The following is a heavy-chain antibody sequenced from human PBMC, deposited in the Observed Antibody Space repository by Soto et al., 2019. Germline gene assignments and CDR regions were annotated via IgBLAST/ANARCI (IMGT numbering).Heavy chain of an antibody. Sequence: EVQLLESGGGLVQPGGSLTLSCAASGFSFNVYAMGWVRQALGKGLEWVSSITRNGGTTYYADSVKGRFTISRDNSKGTLHLQMNSLRVEDTAVYFCVKDYRTTSLAWGQGTLVTVSP. V-gene: IGHV3-23*01. CDR1: GFSFNVYA. D-gene: IGHD2-8*01. J-gene: IGHJ4*02. CDR2: ITRNGGTT. CDR3: VKDYRTTSLA.